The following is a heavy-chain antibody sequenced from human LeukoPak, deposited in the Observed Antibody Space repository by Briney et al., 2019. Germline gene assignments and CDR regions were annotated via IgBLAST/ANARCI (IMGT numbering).Heavy chain of an antibody. Sequence: SETLSLTCTVSGVSISSGSYYWSWIRQPAGKGLEWIGRGYTSGSTNYNPSLKSRVTISVDTSKNQFSLKLSSVTAADTAVYYCARWGYSYGADAFDIWGQGTMVTVSS. D-gene: IGHD5-18*01. CDR2: GYTSGST. CDR1: GVSISSGSYY. V-gene: IGHV4-61*02. CDR3: ARWGYSYGADAFDI. J-gene: IGHJ3*02.